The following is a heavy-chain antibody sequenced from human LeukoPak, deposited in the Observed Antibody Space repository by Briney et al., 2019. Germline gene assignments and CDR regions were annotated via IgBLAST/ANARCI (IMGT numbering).Heavy chain of an antibody. CDR3: ARDGIGYGGLFDY. Sequence: GGSLRLSCAASGFTVSSNYMTWVRQAPGKGLEWVSVFYSGGNTYYADSVQGRFTISRDTSKNTVDLQMNSLRAEDTAVYYCARDGIGYGGLFDYWGQGTLVTVSS. CDR1: GFTVSSNY. J-gene: IGHJ4*02. V-gene: IGHV3-66*01. CDR2: FYSGGNT. D-gene: IGHD4-23*01.